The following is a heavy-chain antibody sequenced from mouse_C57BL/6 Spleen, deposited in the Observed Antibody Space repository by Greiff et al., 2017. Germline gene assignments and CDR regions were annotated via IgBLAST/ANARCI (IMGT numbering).Heavy chain of an antibody. J-gene: IGHJ2*01. Sequence: VQLQQPGAELERPGSSVKLSCKASGYTFTSYWMHWVKQRPIQGLEWIGNIDPSDSETHYNQKFKDKATLTVDKSSSTAYMQLSSLTSEDSAVYYCARYYGSSFYFDYWGQGTTLTVSS. V-gene: IGHV1-52*01. CDR1: GYTFTSYW. CDR2: IDPSDSET. CDR3: ARYYGSSFYFDY. D-gene: IGHD1-1*01.